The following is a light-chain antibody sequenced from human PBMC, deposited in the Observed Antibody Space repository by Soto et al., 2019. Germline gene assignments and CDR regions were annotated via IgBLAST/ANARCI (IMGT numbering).Light chain of an antibody. CDR2: MAS. CDR3: QQYDTYPLT. Sequence: DIQMTQSPSTLSAFVGDRVTITCRASQSISSWLAWFQQKPGKAPNLLIYMASYLESGVPSMFSGSGSGTEFTLTISSLQPDDFATYYCQQYDTYPLTFGQGTKLEIK. CDR1: QSISSW. V-gene: IGKV1-5*03. J-gene: IGKJ2*01.